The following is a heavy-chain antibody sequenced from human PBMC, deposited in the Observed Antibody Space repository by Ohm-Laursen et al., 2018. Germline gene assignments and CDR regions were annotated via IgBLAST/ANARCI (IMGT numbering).Heavy chain of an antibody. Sequence: ASVKVSCKASGYTFSTYDIVWVRQAAGQGPEWMGWMNPNSGNTGYSGDTGYQHKFRGRITMTRDTSISTAYMELSGLTSEDTATYYCARAVRNQLVSDYWGQGTLVTISS. CDR3: ARAVRNQLVSDY. CDR2: MNPNSGNTGYSGDT. J-gene: IGHJ4*02. V-gene: IGHV1-8*01. CDR1: GYTFSTYD. D-gene: IGHD2-2*01.